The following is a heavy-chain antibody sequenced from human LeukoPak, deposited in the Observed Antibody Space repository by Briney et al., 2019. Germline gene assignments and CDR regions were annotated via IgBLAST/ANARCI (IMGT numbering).Heavy chain of an antibody. V-gene: IGHV4-59*01. CDR3: ARGYSYYYDSSGYI. CDR2: ISYSGST. J-gene: IGHJ4*02. CDR1: GGSISSYY. D-gene: IGHD3-22*01. Sequence: SETLSLTCTVSGGSISSYYWSWIRQPPGKGLEWIGYISYSGSTNYNPPLKSRVTISVDTSKNHFSLRLSSVTAADTAVYYCARGYSYYYDSSGYIWGQGTLVTVSS.